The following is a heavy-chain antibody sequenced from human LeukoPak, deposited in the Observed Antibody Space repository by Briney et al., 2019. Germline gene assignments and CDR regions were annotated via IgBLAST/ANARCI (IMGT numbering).Heavy chain of an antibody. Sequence: ASVKVSCKASGYTFTSYYMHWVRQAPGQGLEWVGIINPSGDPTTYAQKFQGRVTMTSDMSTSTVYMELSSLRSEDTAVYYCARDMGEPDNYWGQGTLVTVSS. D-gene: IGHD3-16*01. J-gene: IGHJ4*02. CDR2: INPSGDPT. CDR1: GYTFTSYY. CDR3: ARDMGEPDNY. V-gene: IGHV1-46*01.